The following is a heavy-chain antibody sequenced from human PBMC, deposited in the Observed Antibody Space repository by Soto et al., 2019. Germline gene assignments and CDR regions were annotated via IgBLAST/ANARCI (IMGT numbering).Heavy chain of an antibody. CDR2: INTANGNS. CDR1: GYIFTRSA. D-gene: IGHD2-15*01. CDR3: ARSEDTVVVVDY. Sequence: ASVKVSCKASGYIFTRSAIHWVRQAPGQRLEWMGWINTANGNSKYSQKFQDRVTITRDTSASTAYMELSSLRSEDTAVYYCARSEDTVVVVDYWGQGTLVTVSS. J-gene: IGHJ4*02. V-gene: IGHV1-3*04.